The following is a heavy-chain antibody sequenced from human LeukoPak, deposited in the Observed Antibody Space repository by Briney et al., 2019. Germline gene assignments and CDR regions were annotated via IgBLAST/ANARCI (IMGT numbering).Heavy chain of an antibody. D-gene: IGHD5-24*01. J-gene: IGHJ4*02. V-gene: IGHV4-39*07. CDR2: IYYSGST. CDR1: GGSISSISSNNYH. Sequence: PSETLSLTCIVSGGSISSISSNNYHWGWIRQPPGKGLEWIGSIYYSGSTYYNPSLKSRVTISVDTSKNQFSLKLSSVTAADTAVYYCARWKRWLFDYWGQGTLVTVSS. CDR3: ARWKRWLFDY.